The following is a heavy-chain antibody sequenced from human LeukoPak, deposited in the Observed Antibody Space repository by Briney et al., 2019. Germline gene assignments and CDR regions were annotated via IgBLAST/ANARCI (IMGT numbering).Heavy chain of an antibody. CDR2: IYTSGST. J-gene: IGHJ4*02. Sequence: SGTLSLTCTVSGGSISSYYWSWIRQPAGKGLEWIGRIYTSGSTNYNPSLKSRVTMSVDTSKNQFSLKLSSVTAADTAVYYCAGSVYSNYGAPYFDYWGQGTLVTVSS. V-gene: IGHV4-4*07. CDR3: AGSVYSNYGAPYFDY. CDR1: GGSISSYY. D-gene: IGHD4-11*01.